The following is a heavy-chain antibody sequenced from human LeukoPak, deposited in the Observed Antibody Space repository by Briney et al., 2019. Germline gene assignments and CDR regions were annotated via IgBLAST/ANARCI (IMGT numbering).Heavy chain of an antibody. CDR1: GYTFTSYG. D-gene: IGHD3-22*01. Sequence: ASVKVSCKASGYTFTSYGISWVRQAPGQGLEWMGWISAYNGNTNYAQKLQGRVTMTTDTSTSTAYMELRSLRSDDTAVYYCARDAGYYDSSGYEVTDYWGQGTLVTVSS. V-gene: IGHV1-18*01. CDR3: ARDAGYYDSSGYEVTDY. J-gene: IGHJ4*02. CDR2: ISAYNGNT.